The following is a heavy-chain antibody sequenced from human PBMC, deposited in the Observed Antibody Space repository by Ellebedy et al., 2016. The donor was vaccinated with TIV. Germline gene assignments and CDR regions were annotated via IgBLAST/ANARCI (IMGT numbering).Heavy chain of an antibody. CDR1: GGSISSGGYY. D-gene: IGHD4-23*01. CDR2: IYYSGST. Sequence: SETLSLXXTVSGGSISSGGYYWSWIRQPPGKGLEWIGYIYYSGSTNYNPSLKSRINISVDTSKNQFSLKLSSVTAADTAVYSCARGHGGNPGDYWGQGTLVTVSS. V-gene: IGHV4-61*08. J-gene: IGHJ4*02. CDR3: ARGHGGNPGDY.